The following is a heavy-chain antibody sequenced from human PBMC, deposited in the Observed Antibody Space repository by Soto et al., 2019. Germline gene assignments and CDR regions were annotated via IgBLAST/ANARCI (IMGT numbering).Heavy chain of an antibody. J-gene: IGHJ6*03. CDR2: INAGNGNT. V-gene: IGHV1-3*01. CDR3: ARLGWGVTGTTYYYYYRDV. CDR1: GYTFTSYA. Sequence: QVQLVQSGAEVKKPGASVKVSCKASGYTFTSYAMHWVRQAPGQRLEWMGWINAGNGNTKYSQKFQGRVTITRDTSASTAYMELSSLRSEDTAVYYCARLGWGVTGTTYYYYYRDVWGKGTTVTVSS. D-gene: IGHD1-7*01.